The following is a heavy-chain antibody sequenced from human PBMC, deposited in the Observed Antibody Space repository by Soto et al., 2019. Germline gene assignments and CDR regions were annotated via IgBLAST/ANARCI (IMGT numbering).Heavy chain of an antibody. J-gene: IGHJ3*02. CDR3: SIGSWSGEVFDI. Sequence: QVQLVQSGAEVKKPGSSVKVSCKDSGGTFSTYSMFWVRQAPGQGLEWMGRIIPMLGIRNYAQRFHDRVTITADKSTATAHMVLSSLRSEDTALYYCSIGSWSGEVFDIWGQGTMVTVSS. CDR2: IIPMLGIR. D-gene: IGHD2-21*01. V-gene: IGHV1-69*02. CDR1: GGTFSTYS.